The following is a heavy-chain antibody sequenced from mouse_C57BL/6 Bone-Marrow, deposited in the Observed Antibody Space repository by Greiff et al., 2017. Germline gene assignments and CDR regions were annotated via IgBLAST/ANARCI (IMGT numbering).Heavy chain of an antibody. Sequence: VQLQQSGAELVKPGASVKMSCKASGYTFTSYWITWVKQRPGQGLEWIGDIYPGSGSTNYNEKFKSKATLTVDTSSSTAYLQLSSLTSEDSAVYYCARGGRGAGFAYWGQGTLVTVSA. CDR2: IYPGSGST. CDR1: GYTFTSYW. J-gene: IGHJ3*01. D-gene: IGHD3-3*01. V-gene: IGHV1-55*01. CDR3: ARGGRGAGFAY.